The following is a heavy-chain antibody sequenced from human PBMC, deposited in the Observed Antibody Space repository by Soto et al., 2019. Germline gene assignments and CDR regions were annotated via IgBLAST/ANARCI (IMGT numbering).Heavy chain of an antibody. V-gene: IGHV3-11*01. CDR3: AREVAGVAARLFDY. D-gene: IGHD6-6*01. J-gene: IGHJ4*02. Sequence: LRLSCAASGFTFSDYYMSWIRQAPGKGLEWVSYISSSGSTIYYADSVMGRFTISRDNAKNSLYLQMNSLRAEDTAVYYCAREVAGVAARLFDYWGQGTLVTVSS. CDR2: ISSSGSTI. CDR1: GFTFSDYY.